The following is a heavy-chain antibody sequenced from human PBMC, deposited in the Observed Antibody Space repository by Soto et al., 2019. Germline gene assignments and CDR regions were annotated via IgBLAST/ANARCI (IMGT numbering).Heavy chain of an antibody. J-gene: IGHJ3*02. V-gene: IGHV3-9*01. Sequence: GGSLRLSCAASGFTFDDYAMHWVRQAPGKGLEWVSGISWNSGSIGYADSVKGRFTISRDNAKNSLYLQMNSLRAEDTALYYCAKDLRGYYGSGTQDAFDIWGQGTMVTVSS. CDR2: ISWNSGSI. CDR3: AKDLRGYYGSGTQDAFDI. D-gene: IGHD3-10*01. CDR1: GFTFDDYA.